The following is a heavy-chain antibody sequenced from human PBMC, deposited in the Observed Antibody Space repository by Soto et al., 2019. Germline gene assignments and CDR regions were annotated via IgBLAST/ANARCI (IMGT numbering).Heavy chain of an antibody. V-gene: IGHV3-23*01. CDR3: AKSENRANWNDWYYYMDV. CDR1: GFTFSSYA. D-gene: IGHD1-1*01. CDR2: ISGSGGST. Sequence: GGSLRLSCAASGFTFSSYAMSWVRQAPGKGLEWVSAISGSGGSTYYADSVKGRFTISRDNSKNTLYLQMNSLRAEDTAVYYCAKSENRANWNDWYYYMDVWGKGTTVTVSS. J-gene: IGHJ6*03.